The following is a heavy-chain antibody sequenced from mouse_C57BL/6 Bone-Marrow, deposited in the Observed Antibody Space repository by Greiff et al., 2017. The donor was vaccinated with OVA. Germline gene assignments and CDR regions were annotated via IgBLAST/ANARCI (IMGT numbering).Heavy chain of an antibody. CDR3: ARDGYYFDY. Sequence: EVQVVESGGGLVKPGGSLKLSCAASGFTFSSYAMSWVRQTPEKRLEWVATISDGGSYTYYPDNVKGRFTISRDNAKTNLYLQMRHLKSEDTAMYYCARDGYYFDYWGQGTTLTVSS. CDR1: GFTFSSYA. CDR2: ISDGGSYT. J-gene: IGHJ2*01. V-gene: IGHV5-4*01.